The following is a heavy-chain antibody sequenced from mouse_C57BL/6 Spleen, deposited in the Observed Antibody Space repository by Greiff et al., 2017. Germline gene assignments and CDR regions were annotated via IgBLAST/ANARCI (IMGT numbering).Heavy chain of an antibody. D-gene: IGHD1-1*01. V-gene: IGHV5-4*01. CDR1: GFTFSSYA. CDR3: ARDSGSRYAMDY. CDR2: ISDGGSYT. Sequence: EVHLVESGGGLVKPGGSLKLSCAASGFTFSSYAMSWVRQTPEKRLEWVATISDGGSYTYYPDNVKGRFTISRDNAKNNLYLQMSHLKSEDTAMYYCARDSGSRYAMDYWGQGTSVTVSS. J-gene: IGHJ4*01.